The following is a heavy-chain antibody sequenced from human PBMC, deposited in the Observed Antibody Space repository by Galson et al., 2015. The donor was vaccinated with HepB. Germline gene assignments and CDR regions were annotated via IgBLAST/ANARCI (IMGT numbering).Heavy chain of an antibody. D-gene: IGHD3-16*01. CDR1: GLTFSSYA. J-gene: IGHJ4*02. Sequence: SLRLSCAASGLTFSSYAMSWVRQAPEKGLEWVSTISGSGGSTYYADSVTRFTISRDNSKNTLFLQMNSLRAEDTAVYYCAKSLGWGLLPFDYWGQGTLVTVSS. V-gene: IGHV3-23*01. CDR2: ISGSGGST. CDR3: AKSLGWGLLPFDY.